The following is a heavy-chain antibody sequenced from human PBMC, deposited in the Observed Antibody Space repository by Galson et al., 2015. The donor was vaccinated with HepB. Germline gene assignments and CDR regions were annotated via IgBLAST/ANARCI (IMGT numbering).Heavy chain of an antibody. V-gene: IGHV3-64D*06. CDR2: ISSNGGST. Sequence: SLRLSCAASGFTFSSYAMHWVRQAPGKGLEYVSAISSNGGSTYYADSVKGRFTISRDNSKNTLYLQMSSLRAEDTAVYYCVKDVGGPRHYYYYGMDVWGQGTTVTVSS. CDR1: GFTFSSYA. J-gene: IGHJ6*02. D-gene: IGHD3-16*01. CDR3: VKDVGGPRHYYYYGMDV.